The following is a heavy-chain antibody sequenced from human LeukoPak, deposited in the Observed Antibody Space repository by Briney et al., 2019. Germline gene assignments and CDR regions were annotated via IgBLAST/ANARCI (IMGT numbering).Heavy chain of an antibody. CDR3: ARTATVTTNYYYGTDV. D-gene: IGHD4-17*01. J-gene: IGHJ6*02. CDR1: GGTFSSYA. CDR2: IIPIFGTA. V-gene: IGHV1-69*13. Sequence: SVKVSCKASGGTFSSYAISWVRQAPGQGLEWMGGIIPIFGTANYAQKFQGRVTITADESTSTAYMELSSLRSEDTAVYYCARTATVTTNYYYGTDVWGQGTTVTVSS.